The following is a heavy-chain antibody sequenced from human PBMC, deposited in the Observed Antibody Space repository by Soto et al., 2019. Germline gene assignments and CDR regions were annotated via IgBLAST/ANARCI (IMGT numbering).Heavy chain of an antibody. J-gene: IGHJ4*02. Sequence: GGSLRLSCAASGFTLTSNWMPWVRQAPGKGLVWVSRINSDGSSTSYADSVKGRFTISRDNAKNTLYLQMNSLRAEDTAVYYCARCPSLYCISTSPSDYWGEGT. CDR3: ARCPSLYCISTSPSDY. CDR2: INSDGSST. CDR1: GFTLTSNW. V-gene: IGHV3-74*01. D-gene: IGHD2-2*01.